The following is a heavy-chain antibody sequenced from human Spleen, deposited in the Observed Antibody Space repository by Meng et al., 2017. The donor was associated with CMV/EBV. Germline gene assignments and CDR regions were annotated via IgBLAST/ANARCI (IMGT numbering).Heavy chain of an antibody. J-gene: IGHJ5*02. D-gene: IGHD2-2*01. V-gene: IGHV1-2*02. CDR2: INPNSGGT. CDR1: GGTFSSYT. CDR3: ARDQDCSSTSCYGGWFDP. Sequence: ASVKVSCKASGGTFSSYTISWVRQAPGQGLEWMGRINPNSGGTNYAQKFQGRVTMTRDTSISTAYMELSRLRSDDTAVYYCARDQDCSSTSCYGGWFDPWGQGTLVTVSS.